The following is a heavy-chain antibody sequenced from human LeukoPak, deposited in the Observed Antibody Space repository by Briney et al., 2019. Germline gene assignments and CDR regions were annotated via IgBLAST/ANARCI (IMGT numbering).Heavy chain of an antibody. CDR1: GFTFNNYA. CDR2: ISDGGTT. V-gene: IGHV3-20*04. CDR3: VRDDPYSGYDYDH. D-gene: IGHD5-12*01. Sequence: GGSLRLSCAASGFTFNNYAFNWVRQPPGKGLEWVSGISDGGTTYYADSVKGRFTISRDNAKNSLYLQMNSLRAEDTAFYYCVRDDPYSGYDYDHWGRGVLVTVSS. J-gene: IGHJ4*02.